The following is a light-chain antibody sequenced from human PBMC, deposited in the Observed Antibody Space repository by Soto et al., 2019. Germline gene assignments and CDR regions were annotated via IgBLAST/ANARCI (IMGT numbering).Light chain of an antibody. CDR3: QQYGSSRWR. J-gene: IGKJ1*01. V-gene: IGKV3-20*01. CDR2: RAS. CDR1: QSVSSSY. Sequence: EMAWTQSPGTLSLPPGERATLSCTASQSVSSSYLAWYQQKPRQAPRLLIYRASSRAAGIPDRFSGSGSGTDFALTISRREPEDCAVYYCQQYGSSRWRFGQGTKVEIK.